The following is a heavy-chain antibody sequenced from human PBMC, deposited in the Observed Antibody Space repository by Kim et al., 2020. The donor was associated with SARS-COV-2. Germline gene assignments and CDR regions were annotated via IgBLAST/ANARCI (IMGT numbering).Heavy chain of an antibody. D-gene: IGHD3-10*01. CDR2: IWYDGSNK. Sequence: GGSLRLSCAASGFTFSSYGMHWVRQAPGKGLEWVAVIWYDGSNKYYADSVKGRFTISRDNSKNTLYLQMNSLRAEDTAVYYCAKSIHVGEFDYYGMDVWGQGTTVTVSS. CDR1: GFTFSSYG. J-gene: IGHJ6*02. V-gene: IGHV3-33*06. CDR3: AKSIHVGEFDYYGMDV.